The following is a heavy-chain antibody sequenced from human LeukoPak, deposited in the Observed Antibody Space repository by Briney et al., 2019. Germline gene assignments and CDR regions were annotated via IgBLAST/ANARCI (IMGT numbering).Heavy chain of an antibody. CDR1: GYTFTSYD. CDR2: MYPNSGNT. J-gene: IGHJ6*02. CDR3: ARGGYYYGMDV. V-gene: IGHV1-8*01. Sequence: VASVKVSCKASGYTFTSYDINWVRQATGQGLEWMGWMYPNSGNTGYAQKFQGRVIMTRNTSISTAYMELSSLRSEDTAVYYCARGGYYYGMDVWGQGTTVTVSS.